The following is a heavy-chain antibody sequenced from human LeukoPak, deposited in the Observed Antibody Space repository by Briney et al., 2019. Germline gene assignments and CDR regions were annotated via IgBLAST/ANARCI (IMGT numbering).Heavy chain of an antibody. Sequence: SETLSLTCTVSGGSISSSSYYWGWIRQPPGKGLEWIGSIYYSGSTYYNPSLKSRVTISVDTSKNQFSLKLSSVTAADTAVYYCARFPGGVDPAPIDYWGKGTRVTVSS. CDR3: ARFPGGVDPAPIDY. V-gene: IGHV4-39*01. D-gene: IGHD2-15*01. J-gene: IGHJ4*02. CDR2: IYYSGST. CDR1: GGSISSSSYY.